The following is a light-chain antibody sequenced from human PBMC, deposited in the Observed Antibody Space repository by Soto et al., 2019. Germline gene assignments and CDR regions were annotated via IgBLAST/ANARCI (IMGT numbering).Light chain of an antibody. J-gene: IGKJ1*01. Sequence: EIGLTQSPGTLSLSPGERATLSCGASQSVTSNYLAWYHQKPGQAPRLLIFGASIRVKGIPDRFIGSGSGTDFTLTISRLEPEDFAVYYCQHYVTSLTSFGQGTKVEVK. V-gene: IGKV3-20*01. CDR1: QSVTSNY. CDR2: GAS. CDR3: QHYVTSLTS.